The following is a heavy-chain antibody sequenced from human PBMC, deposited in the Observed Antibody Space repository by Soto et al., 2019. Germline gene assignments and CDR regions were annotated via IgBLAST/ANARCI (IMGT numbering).Heavy chain of an antibody. J-gene: IGHJ3*02. CDR1: GFTFSSYG. D-gene: IGHD3-10*01. CDR2: ISYDGSNK. V-gene: IGHV3-30*18. Sequence: QVQLVESGGGVVQPGRSLRLSCAASGFTFSSYGMHWVRQAPGKGLEWVAVISYDGSNKYYADSVKGRFTISRDNSKNTLYLQMNSLRAEDTAVYYCAKDSNLWFGELFPIDIWGQGTMVTVSS. CDR3: AKDSNLWFGELFPIDI.